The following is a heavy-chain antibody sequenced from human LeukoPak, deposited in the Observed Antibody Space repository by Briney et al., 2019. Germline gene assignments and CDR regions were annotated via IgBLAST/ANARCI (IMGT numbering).Heavy chain of an antibody. D-gene: IGHD3-22*01. V-gene: IGHV3-66*04. CDR2: IYSGGST. CDR1: GFSLSAYW. J-gene: IGHJ4*02. Sequence: GGPLRLSCAASGFSLSAYWMTWVRQAPGKGLEWVSVIYSGGSTYYADFVKGRFTISRDNSKNTLYLQMNSLRAEDTAVYYCARQDYYDSSGYEYYFDYWGQGTLVTVSS. CDR3: ARQDYYDSSGYEYYFDY.